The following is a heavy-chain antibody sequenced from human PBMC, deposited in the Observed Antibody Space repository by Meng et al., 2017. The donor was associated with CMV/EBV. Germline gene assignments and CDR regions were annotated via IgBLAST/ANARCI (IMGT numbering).Heavy chain of an antibody. CDR3: AKEPIVVVPAAMVYYGMDV. V-gene: IGHV3-30*02. D-gene: IGHD2-2*01. CDR2: IRYDGTNK. Sequence: GGSLRLSCAASGFTFSSYCMHWVRQAPGKGLEWVAFIRYDGTNKYYADSVKGRFTISRDNSKNTLYLQMNSLRAEDTAVYYCAKEPIVVVPAAMVYYGMDVWGQGTTVTVSS. J-gene: IGHJ6*02. CDR1: GFTFSSYC.